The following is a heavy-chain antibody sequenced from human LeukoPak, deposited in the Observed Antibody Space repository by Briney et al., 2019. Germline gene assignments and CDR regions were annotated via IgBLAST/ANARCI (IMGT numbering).Heavy chain of an antibody. CDR1: GFTFSSHW. V-gene: IGHV3-7*02. Sequence: PGGSLRLSCAGSGFTFSSHWMNWVRQAPGKGLEWVASIKDDGSEKHFLDSVNGRFAISRDNAKNSLYLQMSSLRAEDTAVYNCARRGITISGVLVYHYSGLDVWGQGTTVTVSS. CDR2: IKDDGSEK. J-gene: IGHJ6*02. D-gene: IGHD3-3*01. CDR3: ARRGITISGVLVYHYSGLDV.